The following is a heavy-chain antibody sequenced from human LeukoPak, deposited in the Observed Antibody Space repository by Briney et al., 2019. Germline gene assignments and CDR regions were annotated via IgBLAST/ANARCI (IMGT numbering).Heavy chain of an antibody. CDR2: ISYDGSKK. CDR1: GFTFSNYG. D-gene: IGHD5-18*01. V-gene: IGHV3-33*05. J-gene: IGHJ5*02. Sequence: PGRSLRLSCAASGFTFSNYGIHWVRQGPGKGLEWVAVISYDGSKKYYADSVKGRFTISRDSSKNTVDLQMSSLRAEDTALYYRARDVDTRGHYARFDPWGQGTLVTVSS. CDR3: ARDVDTRGHYARFDP.